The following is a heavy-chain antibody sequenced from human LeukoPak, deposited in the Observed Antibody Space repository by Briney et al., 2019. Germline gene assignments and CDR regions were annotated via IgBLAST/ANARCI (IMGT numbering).Heavy chain of an antibody. CDR3: ARDQMVLIDYYYYYMDV. J-gene: IGHJ6*03. V-gene: IGHV3-21*01. D-gene: IGHD3-10*01. CDR1: GFTFSSYS. CDR2: ISSSSSYI. Sequence: GGSLRLSCAASGFTFSSYSMNWVRQAPGKGLEWVSSISSSSSYIYYADSVKGRFTISRDNAKNSLYLQMNSLRAEDTAVYYCARDQMVLIDYYYYYMDVWGKGTTVTVSS.